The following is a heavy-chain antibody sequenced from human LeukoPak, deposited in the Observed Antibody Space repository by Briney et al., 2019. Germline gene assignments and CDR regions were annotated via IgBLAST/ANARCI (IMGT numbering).Heavy chain of an antibody. CDR1: GFTVSSYT. CDR3: ASQGGFDD. V-gene: IGHV3-21*01. Sequence: GGSLRLSCAASGFTVSSYTVNWVRQATGKGLEWVSSISSSGTNIYYADSVKGRFTISRDNAKNSLYLQMNSLRAEDTAVYYCASQGGFDDWGQGTLVTVSS. CDR2: ISSSGTNI. D-gene: IGHD3-16*01. J-gene: IGHJ4*02.